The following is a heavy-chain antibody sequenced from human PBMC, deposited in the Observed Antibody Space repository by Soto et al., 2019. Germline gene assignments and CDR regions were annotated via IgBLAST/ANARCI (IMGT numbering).Heavy chain of an antibody. J-gene: IGHJ4*02. D-gene: IGHD3-10*01. Sequence: ASVKVSCKASGYTFTSYYMHWVRQAPGQGLEWMGIINPSGGSTSYAQKFQGRVTMTRDTSTSTVYMELSSLRSEDTAVYYCARDTLVRFGELLGPSQPFDYWGQGTLVTVSS. CDR3: ARDTLVRFGELLGPSQPFDY. V-gene: IGHV1-46*01. CDR1: GYTFTSYY. CDR2: INPSGGST.